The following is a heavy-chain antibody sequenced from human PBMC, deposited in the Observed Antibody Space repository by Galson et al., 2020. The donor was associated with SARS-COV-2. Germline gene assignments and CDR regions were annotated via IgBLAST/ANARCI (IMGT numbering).Heavy chain of an antibody. Sequence: GGSLRLSCAASGFTFSSYAMHWVRQAPGKGLEWVAVISYDGSNKYYADSVKGRFNISRDNSKNTLYLQMNSLRAEDTAVYYCARVYSGSYSGYFDYWGQGTLVTVSS. CDR2: ISYDGSNK. CDR3: ARVYSGSYSGYFDY. CDR1: GFTFSSYA. V-gene: IGHV3-30*04. D-gene: IGHD1-26*01. J-gene: IGHJ4*02.